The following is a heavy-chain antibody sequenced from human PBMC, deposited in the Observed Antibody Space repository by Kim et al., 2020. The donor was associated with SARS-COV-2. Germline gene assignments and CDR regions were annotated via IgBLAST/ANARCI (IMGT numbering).Heavy chain of an antibody. CDR2: IGTAADT. CDR3: ARDSYDNSRYYVSSHIYY. Sequence: GGSLRLSCAASGFTFSSYDMHWVRQATGKGLEWVSAIGTAADTYYPGSVKGRFTISRENANNSLYLQLNNLRTGDTAVEYCARDSYDNSRYYVSSHIYY. J-gene: IGHJ4*01. V-gene: IGHV3-13*04. CDR1: GFTFSSYD. D-gene: IGHD3-22*01.